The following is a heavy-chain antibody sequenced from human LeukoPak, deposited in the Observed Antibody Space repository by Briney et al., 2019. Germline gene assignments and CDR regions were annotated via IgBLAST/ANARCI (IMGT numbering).Heavy chain of an antibody. V-gene: IGHV1-2*02. CDR2: INPNGGGT. D-gene: IGHD2-2*01. Sequence: SVTVSCKASGYTFTVYYLHWVRLAPGQGLEWMGWINPNGGGTNYAQKFQGRVTLTRDTSMSTAYMEISRLTSDDTAVYYCARDNLEASWGCPGDYWGQGTLGTVSS. J-gene: IGHJ4*02. CDR1: GYTFTVYY. CDR3: ARDNLEASWGCPGDY.